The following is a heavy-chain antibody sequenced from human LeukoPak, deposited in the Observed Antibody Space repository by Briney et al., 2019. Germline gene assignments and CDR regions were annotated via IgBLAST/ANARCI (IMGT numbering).Heavy chain of an antibody. V-gene: IGHV1-69*05. D-gene: IGHD6-13*01. CDR2: IIPIFGTA. Sequence: ASVTASCKASEGTFSSYAISWVRQAPGQGLEWMGGIIPIFGTANYAQKFQGRVTITTDESTSTAYMELSSLRSEDTAVYYCALSIAAALDIPDYWGQGTLVTVSS. CDR3: ALSIAAALDIPDY. J-gene: IGHJ4*02. CDR1: EGTFSSYA.